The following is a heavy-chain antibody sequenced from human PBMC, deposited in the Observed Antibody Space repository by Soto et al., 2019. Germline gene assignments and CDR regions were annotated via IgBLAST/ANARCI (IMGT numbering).Heavy chain of an antibody. J-gene: IGHJ3*02. CDR1: GFTFSSYA. V-gene: IGHV3-30-3*01. D-gene: IGHD3-22*01. CDR3: ARDRANYYDSSGYYYDAFDI. CDR2: ISYDGSNK. Sequence: PGGSLRLSCAASGFTFSSYAMHWVRQAPGKGLEWVAVISYDGSNKYYADSVKGRFTISRDNSKNTLYLQMNGLRAEDTAVYYCARDRANYYDSSGYYYDAFDIWGQGTMVTVSS.